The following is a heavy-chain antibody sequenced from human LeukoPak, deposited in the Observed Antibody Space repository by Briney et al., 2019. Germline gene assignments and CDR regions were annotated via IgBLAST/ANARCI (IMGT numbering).Heavy chain of an antibody. D-gene: IGHD3-9*01. CDR1: GGSFSGYY. V-gene: IGHV4-34*01. CDR3: ARGGFVVIRHFDWFPFDY. J-gene: IGHJ4*02. Sequence: PSETLSLTCAVYGGSFSGYYWSWIRQPPGKGLEWIGEITHSGSTNYNPSLKSRVTISVDTSKNQFSLKLSSVTAADTAVYYCARGGFVVIRHFDWFPFDYWGQGTLVTVSS. CDR2: ITHSGST.